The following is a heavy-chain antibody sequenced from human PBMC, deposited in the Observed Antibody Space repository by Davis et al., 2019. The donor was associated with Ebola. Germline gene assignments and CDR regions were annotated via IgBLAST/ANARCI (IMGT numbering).Heavy chain of an antibody. V-gene: IGHV3-53*01. CDR3: AREGGRTMAHPLDY. CDR1: GFTVSSNY. Sequence: GESLKISCAASGFTVSSNYMSWVRQAPGKGLEWVSVIYSGGSTYYADSVKGRFTISRDNSKNTLYLQMNSLRAEDTAVYYCAREGGRTMAHPLDYWGQGTLVTVSS. CDR2: IYSGGST. J-gene: IGHJ4*02. D-gene: IGHD4/OR15-4a*01.